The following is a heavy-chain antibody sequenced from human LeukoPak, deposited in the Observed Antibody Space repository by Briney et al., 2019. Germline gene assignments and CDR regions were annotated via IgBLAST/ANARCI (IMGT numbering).Heavy chain of an antibody. D-gene: IGHD6-13*01. CDR1: GFTFSSYS. J-gene: IGHJ4*02. CDR2: ISSSGSTI. CDR3: ARVPGPYSSSWYYFDY. V-gene: IGHV3-48*04. Sequence: GGSLRLSCAASGFTFSSYSMNWVRQAPGKGLEWVSYISSSGSTIYYADSVKGRFTISRDNAKNSLYLQMNSLRAEDTAVYYCARVPGPYSSSWYYFDYWGQGTLVTVSS.